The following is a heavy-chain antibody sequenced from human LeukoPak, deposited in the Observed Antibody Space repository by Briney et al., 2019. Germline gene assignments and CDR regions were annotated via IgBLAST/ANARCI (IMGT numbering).Heavy chain of an antibody. V-gene: IGHV3-66*01. CDR3: ARGPDSSGYYRSNDAFDI. CDR1: RFTVSSNY. Sequence: GGSLRLSWAASRFTVSSNYMSWVRQAPGKGLEWVSAIYSGGSTYYAESVKGRFTISRDNSKNTLYLQMSSLRAEDTAVYYCARGPDSSGYYRSNDAFDIWGHGTMVTVSS. J-gene: IGHJ3*02. D-gene: IGHD3-22*01. CDR2: IYSGGST.